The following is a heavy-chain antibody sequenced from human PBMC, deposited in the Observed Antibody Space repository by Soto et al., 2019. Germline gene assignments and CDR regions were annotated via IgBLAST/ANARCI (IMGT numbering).Heavy chain of an antibody. CDR3: AKDWLSLVAAAGIGLGMDV. J-gene: IGHJ6*02. D-gene: IGHD6-13*01. V-gene: IGHV1-69*13. Sequence: ASVKVSCTASGGTFSSYAISWVRQAPGQGLEWMGGIIPIFGTANYAQKFQGRVTITADESTSTAYMELSSLRSEDTAVYYCAKDWLSLVAAAGIGLGMDVWGQGTTVTVSS. CDR1: GGTFSSYA. CDR2: IIPIFGTA.